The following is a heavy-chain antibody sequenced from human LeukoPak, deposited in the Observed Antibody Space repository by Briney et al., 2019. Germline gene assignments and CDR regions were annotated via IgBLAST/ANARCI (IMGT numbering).Heavy chain of an antibody. D-gene: IGHD3-10*01. V-gene: IGHV3-7*03. J-gene: IGHJ6*04. CDR1: GFTFSSYW. CDR2: IKQDGSEK. Sequence: GGSLRLSCAASGFTFSSYWMSWVRQAPAKGLEWVANIKQDGSEKYYVDSVKGRFTISRDNAKNSLYLQMNSLRAEDTAVYYCARDLTMVRGLTYYGMDVWGKGTTVTVSS. CDR3: ARDLTMVRGLTYYGMDV.